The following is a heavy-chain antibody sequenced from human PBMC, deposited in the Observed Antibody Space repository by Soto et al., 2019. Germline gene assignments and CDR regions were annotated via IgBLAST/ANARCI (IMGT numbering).Heavy chain of an antibody. CDR2: ISYDGSNK. D-gene: IGHD3-10*01. J-gene: IGHJ6*01. Sequence: GGSLRLSCAASGFTFSSYGMHWVRQAPGKGLEWVAVISYDGSNKYYADSVKGRFTISRDNSKKTLYLQMNRMRAEDTAVYYCEKDGCHDSGEGRRCPHYYYYYGMHVRGHGTTVTVSS. V-gene: IGHV3-30*18. CDR1: GFTFSSYG. CDR3: EKDGCHDSGEGRRCPHYYYYYGMHV.